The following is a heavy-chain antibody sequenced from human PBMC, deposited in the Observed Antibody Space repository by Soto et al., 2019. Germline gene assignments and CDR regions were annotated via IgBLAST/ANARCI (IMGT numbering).Heavy chain of an antibody. CDR3: ARAWSGEGADYYYMDV. J-gene: IGHJ6*03. Sequence: QVQLQESGPGLVKPSQTLSLTCTVSGGSISSGGYYWSWIRQHPGKGLEWIGYIYYSGSTYYNPSLKSRVTLSVDTSKNQFSLKLSSVTAADTSVYYCARAWSGEGADYYYMDVWGKGTTVTVSS. D-gene: IGHD3-3*01. CDR1: GGSISSGGYY. CDR2: IYYSGST. V-gene: IGHV4-31*03.